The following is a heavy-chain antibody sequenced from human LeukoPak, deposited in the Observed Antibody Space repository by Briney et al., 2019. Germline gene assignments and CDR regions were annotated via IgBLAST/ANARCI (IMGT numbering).Heavy chain of an antibody. CDR2: IHTSGST. CDR1: GGSISSYY. CDR3: AGDEYYYGSGSYRYDY. D-gene: IGHD3-10*01. J-gene: IGHJ4*02. V-gene: IGHV4-4*07. Sequence: PSETLSLTCSFSGGSISSYYWSWIRQPAGKGLEWIGRIHTSGSTNYNPSLKSRVTMSVDTSKNQFSLKLKSVTAADTAVYYCAGDEYYYGSGSYRYDYWGQGTLVTVSS.